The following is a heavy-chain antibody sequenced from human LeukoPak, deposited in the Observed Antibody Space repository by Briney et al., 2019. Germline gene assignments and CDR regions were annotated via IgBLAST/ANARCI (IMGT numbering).Heavy chain of an antibody. Sequence: PGGSLRLSCAASGFSFRSYDVHWVRQPTGKGLEWVAAIGTAGDTFYPGSVKGRFTLSRENAKNSLFLQMNGLRDGDTAVYYCARIDTTGEGVDYWGRGTLVTVSS. D-gene: IGHD3-10*01. J-gene: IGHJ4*02. CDR2: IGTAGDT. V-gene: IGHV3-13*01. CDR3: ARIDTTGEGVDY. CDR1: GFSFRSYD.